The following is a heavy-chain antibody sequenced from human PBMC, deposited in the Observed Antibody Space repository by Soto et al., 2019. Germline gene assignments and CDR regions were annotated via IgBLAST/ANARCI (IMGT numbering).Heavy chain of an antibody. Sequence: QVQLQQWGAGLLKPSETLSLTCAVYGGSFSGYYWSWIRQPPGKGLEWIGEINHSGSTNYNPSLKNQVTKSVDTSKNQFSLKLSSVTAADTAVYYCARGSPTPFFDYWGQGTLVTVSS. V-gene: IGHV4-34*01. J-gene: IGHJ4*02. CDR3: ARGSPTPFFDY. CDR2: INHSGST. CDR1: GGSFSGYY.